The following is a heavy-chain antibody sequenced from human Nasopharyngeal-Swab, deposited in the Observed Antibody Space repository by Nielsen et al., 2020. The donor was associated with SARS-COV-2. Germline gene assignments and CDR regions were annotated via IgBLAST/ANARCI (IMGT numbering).Heavy chain of an antibody. CDR2: IWYDGSNK. V-gene: IGHV3-33*01. J-gene: IGHJ4*02. D-gene: IGHD6-13*01. CDR3: ARDFPRYSSSWFSYFDY. CDR1: GFTFSSYG. Sequence: LSLTCAASGFTFSSYGMHWVRQAPGKGLEWVAVIWYDGSNKYYADSVKGRFTISRDNSKNTLYLQMNSLRAEDTAVYYCARDFPRYSSSWFSYFDYWGQGTLVTVSS.